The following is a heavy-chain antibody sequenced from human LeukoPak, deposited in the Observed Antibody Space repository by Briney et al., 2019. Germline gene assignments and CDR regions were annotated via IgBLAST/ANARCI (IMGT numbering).Heavy chain of an antibody. D-gene: IGHD6-13*01. CDR3: AGLSAAAGSPFDH. CDR2: MYYSGST. Sequence: SETLSLTCTVSGGSISSYWSWIRQSPGKGLEWIAYMYYSGSTNSNPSLKSRVTMSVDTSKNQFSLKPSSVTAADTAVYYCAGLSAAAGSPFDHWGQGTLVTVS. J-gene: IGHJ4*02. V-gene: IGHV4-59*08. CDR1: GGSISSY.